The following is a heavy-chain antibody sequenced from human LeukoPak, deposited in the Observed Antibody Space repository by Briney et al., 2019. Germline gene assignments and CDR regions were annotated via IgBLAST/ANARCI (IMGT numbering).Heavy chain of an antibody. D-gene: IGHD6-13*01. J-gene: IGHJ5*02. V-gene: IGHV3-7*01. CDR1: GFTFSSYW. Sequence: GGSLRLSCAASGFTFSSYWMSWVRQAPGKGLGWVANIKQDGSEKYYVDSVKGRFTISRDNAKNSLYLQMNSLRTEDTAVYYCARGDKQLVFNRNKGGFDPWGQGTLVTVSS. CDR2: IKQDGSEK. CDR3: ARGDKQLVFNRNKGGFDP.